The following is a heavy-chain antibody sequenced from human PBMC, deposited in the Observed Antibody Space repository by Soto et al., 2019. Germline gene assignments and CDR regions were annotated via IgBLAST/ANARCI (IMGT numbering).Heavy chain of an antibody. Sequence: QVQLVQSGVEVKKPGASVKLSCKASGYSFTDHYIHWLRQAPGQGLEWMGWINPNTRATLYAQTCLGRVTMTTDMSISTAYMEVRSLRSDDTDLNYCAIDGAIPMIGEIDSWGQGALLTVSS. CDR3: AIDGAIPMIGEIDS. CDR2: INPNTRAT. D-gene: IGHD2-2*02. J-gene: IGHJ4*02. V-gene: IGHV1-2*02. CDR1: GYSFTDHY.